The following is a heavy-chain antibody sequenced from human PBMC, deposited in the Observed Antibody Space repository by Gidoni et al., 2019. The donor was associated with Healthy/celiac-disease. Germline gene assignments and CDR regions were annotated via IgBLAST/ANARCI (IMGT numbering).Heavy chain of an antibody. D-gene: IGHD6-19*01. CDR2: IYSGGST. CDR3: ARVYSSGWYYFDY. Sequence: EVQLVESGGGLIQPGGSLRLSCAASGFTVSSNYMCWVRQAPGKGLEWVSVIYSGGSTYYADSVKGRFTISRDNSKNTLYLQMNSLRAEDTAVYYCARVYSSGWYYFDYWGQGTLVTVSS. CDR1: GFTVSSNY. J-gene: IGHJ4*02. V-gene: IGHV3-53*01.